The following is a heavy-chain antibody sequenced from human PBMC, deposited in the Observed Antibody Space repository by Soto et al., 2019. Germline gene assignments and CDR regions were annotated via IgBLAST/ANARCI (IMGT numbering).Heavy chain of an antibody. J-gene: IGHJ6*02. D-gene: IGHD1-26*01. V-gene: IGHV3-30*18. CDR2: ISYDGSNK. CDR3: AKALSGSYYSGMDV. Sequence: QVQLVESGGGVVQPGRSLRLSCAASGFTFSSYGMHWVRQAPGKGLEWVAVISYDGSNKYYADSVKGRFTISRDNSKNTLYLQMNSLRAEDTAVYYCAKALSGSYYSGMDVWGQGTTVTVSS. CDR1: GFTFSSYG.